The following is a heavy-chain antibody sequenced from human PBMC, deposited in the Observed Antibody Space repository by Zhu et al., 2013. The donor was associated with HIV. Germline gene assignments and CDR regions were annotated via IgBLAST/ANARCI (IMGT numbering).Heavy chain of an antibody. CDR2: INTIFGTA. V-gene: IGHV1-69*01. J-gene: IGHJ6*02. CDR1: GGTLSGYA. CDR3: ARGIVVPAVRGGMDV. D-gene: IGHD2-2*01. Sequence: QVQLVQSGAEVKKPGSSVKVSCKASGGTLSGYAISWVRQAPGQGLEWMGGINTIFGTANYAQNFQGRVTITADESTSTAYMELSSLRSEDTAVYYCARGIVVPAVRGGMDVWGQGTTGHRSP.